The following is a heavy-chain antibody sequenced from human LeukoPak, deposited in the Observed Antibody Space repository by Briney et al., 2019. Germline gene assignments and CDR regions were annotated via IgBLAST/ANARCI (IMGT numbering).Heavy chain of an antibody. CDR1: GFTFSSYS. V-gene: IGHV3-21*01. CDR2: ISSSSSYI. J-gene: IGHJ4*02. D-gene: IGHD5-24*01. CDR3: ARVCRDGYNSD. Sequence: GGSLRLSCAASGFTFSSYSMNWVRQAPGKGLEWVSSISSSSSYIYYADSVKGRFTISRDNAKNSLYLQMNSLRAEDTAVYSCARVCRDGYNSDWGQGTLVTVSS.